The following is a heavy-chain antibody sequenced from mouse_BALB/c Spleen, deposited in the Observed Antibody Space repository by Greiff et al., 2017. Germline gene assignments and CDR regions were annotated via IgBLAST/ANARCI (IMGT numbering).Heavy chain of an antibody. D-gene: IGHD1-1*01. CDR1: GYTFTSYW. CDR3: TRGHITTVALDY. V-gene: IGHV1-69*02. CDR2: IYPSDSYT. J-gene: IGHJ2*01. Sequence: QVQLQQPGAELVRPGASVKLSCKASGYTFTSYWINWVKQRPGQGLEWIGNIYPSDSYTNYNQKFKDKATLTVDKSSSTAYMQLSSPTSEDSAVYYCTRGHITTVALDYWGQGTTLTVSS.